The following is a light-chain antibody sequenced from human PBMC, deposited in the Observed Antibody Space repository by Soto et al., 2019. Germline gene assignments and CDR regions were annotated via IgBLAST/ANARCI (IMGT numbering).Light chain of an antibody. J-gene: IGLJ1*01. Sequence: QSALTQPASVSGSPGQSITISCTGTSSDVGRYNFVSWYQHHPGKAPKLMIYDVSNRPSGVSNRFSGSKSVNTASLTISGLQAEDEADYYCSSYTSTATLYVFGTGTKLTVL. CDR2: DVS. CDR1: SSDVGRYNF. CDR3: SSYTSTATLYV. V-gene: IGLV2-14*03.